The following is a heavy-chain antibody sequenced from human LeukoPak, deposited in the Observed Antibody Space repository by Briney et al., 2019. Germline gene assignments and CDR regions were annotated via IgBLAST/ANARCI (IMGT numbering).Heavy chain of an antibody. D-gene: IGHD6-19*01. CDR1: GDSVSSNSAG. CDR3: ARHDRAVVSPDY. J-gene: IGHJ4*02. Sequence: SQTLSLTCAISGDSVSSNSAGWNWIRQSPSRGLEWLGRTYYRSKWYNDDAVSVKSRITITPDTAKNQFSLKLSSVTAADTAVYYCARHDRAVVSPDYWGQGTLVTVSS. V-gene: IGHV6-1*01. CDR2: TYYRSKWYN.